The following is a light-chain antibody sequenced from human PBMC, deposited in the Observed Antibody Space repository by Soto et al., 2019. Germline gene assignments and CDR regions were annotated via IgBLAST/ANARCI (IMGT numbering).Light chain of an antibody. J-gene: IGKJ1*01. CDR1: QSVSSY. V-gene: IGKV3-15*01. CDR3: QHYNSYSEA. CDR2: GAS. Sequence: EIVLTQSPATLSLSPGERATLSCRASQSVSSYLAWYQQKPGQAPRLLIYGASTRATGIPARFSVSESGTEFTLTISRLKNDDFATYYCQHYNSYSEAFGQGTKVDIK.